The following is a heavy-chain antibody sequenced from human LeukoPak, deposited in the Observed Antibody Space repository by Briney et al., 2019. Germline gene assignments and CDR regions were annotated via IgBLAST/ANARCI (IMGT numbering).Heavy chain of an antibody. J-gene: IGHJ4*02. D-gene: IGHD2-15*01. Sequence: GGSLRLSCAASGFTFSSYWMSWVRQTPGKGLEWVANIKQDGSEKYYVDSVKGRFTISRDNAKNSLYLQMNSLRAEDTAVYYCARLYCSGGSCYPGQFDYWGQGTLVTVSS. CDR1: GFTFSSYW. CDR2: IKQDGSEK. V-gene: IGHV3-7*01. CDR3: ARLYCSGGSCYPGQFDY.